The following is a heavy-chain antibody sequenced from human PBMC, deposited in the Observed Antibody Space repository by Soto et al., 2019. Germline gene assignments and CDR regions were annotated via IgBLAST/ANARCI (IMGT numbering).Heavy chain of an antibody. V-gene: IGHV4-30-4*01. D-gene: IGHD4-17*01. CDR3: AKVMHDYGTNWVDS. J-gene: IGHJ5*01. Sequence: SETLCLACSFSSGSISSDKYYFTCIRHSPGKGLEWIGHIYYTGTTHYNPSVTSRVIILLDKSKDQFSLTLTSVTAADTGVYYCAKVMHDYGTNWVDSWGQGILVTVSS. CDR2: IYYTGTT. CDR1: SGSISSDKYY.